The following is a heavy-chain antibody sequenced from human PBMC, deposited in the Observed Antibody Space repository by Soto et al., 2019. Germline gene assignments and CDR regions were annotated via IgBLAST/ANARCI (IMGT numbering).Heavy chain of an antibody. V-gene: IGHV4-31*03. CDR1: GGSISSDNYY. D-gene: IGHD6-13*01. Sequence: PSETLSLTCTVSGGSISSDNYYWTWIRQHPGKGLEYIGYIYYSGSTYYNPSLKSRATISVDTSKNQFSLKLSSVTAADTAVYYCAREVLQQIIRWFDPCGQGTLVTVYS. J-gene: IGHJ5*02. CDR3: AREVLQQIIRWFDP. CDR2: IYYSGST.